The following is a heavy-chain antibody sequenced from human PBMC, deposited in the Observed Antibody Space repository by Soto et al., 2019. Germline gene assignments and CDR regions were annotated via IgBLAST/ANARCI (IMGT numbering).Heavy chain of an antibody. CDR2: INTSGGNT. D-gene: IGHD2-2*01. Sequence: EVQMLESGGGLVQPGGSLRLSCAASGFTFSSYAMSWVRQAPGKGLEWVSGINTSGGNTYYADSVRGRFTISRDNSKNTLYLQMNSLRAEDTAVYYCATNNRYHDVDVWGQGTTVTVSS. CDR3: ATNNRYHDVDV. J-gene: IGHJ6*02. CDR1: GFTFSSYA. V-gene: IGHV3-23*01.